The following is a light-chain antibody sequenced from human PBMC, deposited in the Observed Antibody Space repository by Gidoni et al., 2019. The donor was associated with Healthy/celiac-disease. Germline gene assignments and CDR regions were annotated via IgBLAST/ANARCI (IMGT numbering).Light chain of an antibody. Sequence: SPGQSITISCTGTTSDVGGYNYVSWYQQHPGKAPKLMIYDVSNRPSGVSNRFSGSKSGNTASLTISGLQAEDDADYYCSSYTSSSLRYLVFGGRTKLAVL. V-gene: IGLV2-14*03. CDR3: SSYTSSSLRYLV. J-gene: IGLJ2*01. CDR2: DVS. CDR1: TSDVGGYNY.